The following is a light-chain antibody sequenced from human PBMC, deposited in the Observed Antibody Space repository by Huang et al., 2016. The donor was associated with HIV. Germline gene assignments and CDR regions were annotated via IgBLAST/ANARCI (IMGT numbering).Light chain of an antibody. CDR3: MQALQTPT. CDR2: LGS. CDR1: QSLLDRSGFYY. J-gene: IGKJ5*01. Sequence: DIVMTQSPLSLAVTPGEPASISCRSSQSLLDRSGFYYLDWYLQKPGQSPQLLIYLGSNRASGVPDRFSGSGSGTDFTLKISRVEAEDVGVYYCMQALQTPTFGQGTRLEIK. V-gene: IGKV2-28*01.